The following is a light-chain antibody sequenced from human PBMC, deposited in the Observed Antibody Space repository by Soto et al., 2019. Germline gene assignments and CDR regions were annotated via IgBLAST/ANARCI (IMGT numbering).Light chain of an antibody. V-gene: IGLV2-14*03. Sequence: QSVLTQPASVSGSPGQSITISCTGTSSDVGGYNYVSWYQHHPGKAPKLLIYDVSNGPSGVSNRFFGSKSGNTASLTISGLQPEDEADHYCSSYTSSSTRVFGTGIKLTVL. CDR1: SSDVGGYNY. CDR2: DVS. J-gene: IGLJ1*01. CDR3: SSYTSSSTRV.